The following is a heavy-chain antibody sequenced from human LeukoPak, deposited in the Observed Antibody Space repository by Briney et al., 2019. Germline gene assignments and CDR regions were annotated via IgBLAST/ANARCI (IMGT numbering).Heavy chain of an antibody. D-gene: IGHD6-13*01. CDR1: GFTFSSYA. CDR3: AKEALGDSSWDPFDY. CDR2: ISGSGGST. V-gene: IGHV3-23*01. J-gene: IGHJ4*02. Sequence: GGSLRLSCAASGFTFSSYAMIWVRQAPGKGLEWVSAISGSGGSTYYADSGKGRFTISRDNSENTLYLQMNSLRAEDTAVYYCAKEALGDSSWDPFDYWGQGTLVTVSS.